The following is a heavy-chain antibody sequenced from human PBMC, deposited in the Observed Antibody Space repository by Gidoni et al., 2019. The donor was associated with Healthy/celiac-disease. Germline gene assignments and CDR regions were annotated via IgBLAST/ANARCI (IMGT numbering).Heavy chain of an antibody. D-gene: IGHD4-17*01. J-gene: IGHJ4*02. CDR3: ARDTSGDYSDY. Sequence: QVQLQESGPGLVKPSETLYLTCTVSGGSISSYYWSWIRQPPGKGLEWIGYIYYSGSTNYNPSLKSRVTISVDTSKNQFSLKLSSVTAADTAVYYCARDTSGDYSDYWGQGTLVTVSS. CDR1: GGSISSYY. CDR2: IYYSGST. V-gene: IGHV4-59*01.